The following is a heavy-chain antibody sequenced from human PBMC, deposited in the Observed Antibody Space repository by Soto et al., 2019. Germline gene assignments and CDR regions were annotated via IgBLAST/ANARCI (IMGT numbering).Heavy chain of an antibody. CDR3: ARDLMAVAADY. V-gene: IGHV3-30-3*01. D-gene: IGHD6-19*01. Sequence: QVQLVESGGGVVQPGRSLRLSCAASGFTFSSYAMHWVRQAPGKGLEWVAVISYDGSNKYYADSVKGRFTISRDNSKNTLYLQMNSLGAEDTAVYYCARDLMAVAADYWGQGTLVTVSS. CDR2: ISYDGSNK. J-gene: IGHJ4*02. CDR1: GFTFSSYA.